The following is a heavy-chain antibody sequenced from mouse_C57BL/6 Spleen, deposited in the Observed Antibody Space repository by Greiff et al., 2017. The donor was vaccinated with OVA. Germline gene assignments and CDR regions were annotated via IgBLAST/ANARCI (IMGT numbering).Heavy chain of an antibody. CDR1: GYAFSSSW. Sequence: VQLQQSGPELVKPGASVKISCKASGYAFSSSWINWVKQRPGKGLEWIGRIYPGDGDTNYNGKFKGKATLTADKSSSTAYMQLSSLTSEDSAVYFCARLDANYFDYWGQGTTLTVSS. V-gene: IGHV1-82*01. J-gene: IGHJ2*01. CDR2: IYPGDGDT. CDR3: ARLDANYFDY.